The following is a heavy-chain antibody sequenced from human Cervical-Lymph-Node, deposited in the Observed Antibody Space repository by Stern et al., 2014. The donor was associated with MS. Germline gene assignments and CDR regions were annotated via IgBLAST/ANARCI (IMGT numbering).Heavy chain of an antibody. Sequence: QVQLGQSGAEVKRPESSVKVSCKASGGSLSTLDISWVRQAPGQGLEWVGEIRPLFGTANYAQKFKGRVTITADESTDTVYMELSSLKSEDTAIYFCARHQAGIAANWGQGTLVTVTS. J-gene: IGHJ4*02. D-gene: IGHD6-13*01. CDR2: IRPLFGTA. CDR1: GGSLSTLD. CDR3: ARHQAGIAAN. V-gene: IGHV1-69*01.